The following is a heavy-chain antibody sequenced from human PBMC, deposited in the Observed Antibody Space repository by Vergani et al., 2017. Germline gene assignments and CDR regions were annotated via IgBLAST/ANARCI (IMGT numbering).Heavy chain of an antibody. CDR1: GGTFSTYA. Sequence: QVQLVQSGAEVKKPGSSVKVSCKPSGGTFSTYAISWVRQAPGQGLEWIGGIIPIFGPANYAQKFQGRVTITADESTSTAYMELSSLRSEDTAVYYFARGGETNPLDYWGQGTLVTVSS. CDR3: ARGGETNPLDY. V-gene: IGHV1-69*12. D-gene: IGHD2-8*01. CDR2: IIPIFGPA. J-gene: IGHJ4*02.